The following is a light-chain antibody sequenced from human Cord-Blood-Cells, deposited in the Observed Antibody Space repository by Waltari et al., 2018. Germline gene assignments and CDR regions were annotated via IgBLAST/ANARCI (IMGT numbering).Light chain of an antibody. CDR1: QSVSSY. CDR3: QQRSNWLT. Sequence: EIVLTQSPATLSLSPGERATLSCRASQSVSSYLAWYQQKPGQAPRLLIYDASNRATVIPARFSGSGSGTDFTLTSSSLEPEDFAVYYCQQRSNWLTFGGGTKVEIK. V-gene: IGKV3-11*01. J-gene: IGKJ4*01. CDR2: DAS.